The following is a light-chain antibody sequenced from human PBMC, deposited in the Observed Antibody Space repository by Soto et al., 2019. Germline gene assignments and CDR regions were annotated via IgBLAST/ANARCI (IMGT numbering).Light chain of an antibody. CDR2: WAS. V-gene: IGKV4-1*01. CDR3: QHYYSTPRS. CDR1: QSLLYSSNNKNF. J-gene: IGKJ1*01. Sequence: DIVMTQSPDSLAVSLGERATINCKSSQSLLYSSNNKNFLAWYQQKPGQPPKLLIYWASTRESGVPDRFSGSGSGTECTLTISSLQAEDVAFYYCQHYYSTPRSFGQGTKVEIK.